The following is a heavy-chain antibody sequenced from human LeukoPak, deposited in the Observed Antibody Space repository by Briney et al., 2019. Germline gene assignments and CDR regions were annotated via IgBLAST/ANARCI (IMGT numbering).Heavy chain of an antibody. CDR3: AKDHGSGSYHFDY. D-gene: IGHD3-10*01. V-gene: IGHV3-23*01. CDR2: ISGSGGST. Sequence: GGSLRLSCAASGFTFSSYAMSWVRQAPGKGLEWVSVISGSGGSTYYADSVKGRFTISRDNSKNTLYLQMNSLGAEDTAVYYCAKDHGSGSYHFDYWGQGTLVTVSS. J-gene: IGHJ4*02. CDR1: GFTFSSYA.